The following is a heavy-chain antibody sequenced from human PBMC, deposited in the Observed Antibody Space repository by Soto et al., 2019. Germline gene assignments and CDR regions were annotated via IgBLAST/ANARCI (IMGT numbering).Heavy chain of an antibody. D-gene: IGHD2-8*01. J-gene: IGHJ4*02. CDR3: ATDIVLMCDY. CDR1: GYTLTELS. V-gene: IGHV1-24*01. Sequence: ASVKGSCNVSGYTLTELSMHLVRQATGKGLEWMGGIEPEDGETIYAQKFQGRVTMTEDTSTDTAYMELSSLRSEDTAVYYCATDIVLMCDYWGQRTLVTVSS. CDR2: IEPEDGET.